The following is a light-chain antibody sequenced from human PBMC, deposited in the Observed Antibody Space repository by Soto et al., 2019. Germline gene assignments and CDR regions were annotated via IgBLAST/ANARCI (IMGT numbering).Light chain of an antibody. CDR2: GAS. CDR1: ETVATN. CDR3: EQYFEWPPMT. J-gene: IGKJ1*01. Sequence: EVVMTQSPATLSVSPGERATLSCRASETVATNLAWYQQKPGQAHRLLISGASTRAAGISDRFRGRGSGTEFTLAISSLRSEDSAIYYCEQYFEWPPMTFEQGTKVEI. V-gene: IGKV3-15*01.